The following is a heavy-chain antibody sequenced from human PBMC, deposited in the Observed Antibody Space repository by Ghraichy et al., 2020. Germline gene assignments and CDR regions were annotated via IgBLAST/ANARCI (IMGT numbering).Heavy chain of an antibody. CDR2: INHSGST. CDR1: GGSFSGYY. D-gene: IGHD5-18*01. J-gene: IGHJ4*02. V-gene: IGHV4-34*01. Sequence: GSLSLTCAVYGGSFSGYYWSWIRQPPGKGLEWIGEINHSGSTNYNPSLKSRVTISVDTSKNQFSLKLSSVTAADTAVYYCARGVQRGYTGDYWGQGTLVTVSS. CDR3: ARGVQRGYTGDY.